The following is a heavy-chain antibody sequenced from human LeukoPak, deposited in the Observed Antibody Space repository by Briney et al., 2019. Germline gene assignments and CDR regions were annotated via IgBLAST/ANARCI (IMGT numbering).Heavy chain of an antibody. CDR2: IISSSSAI. Sequence: PGGCLRLSCAASGFTFSSYSMNWVRQAPGGGLEWVSYIISSSSAIYYARSVKARFTISRDNAKNSLYLQTNSLRAEDTAVYYCAHGYSSGCFDYWGQGTLVTVSS. J-gene: IGHJ4*02. CDR1: GFTFSSYS. V-gene: IGHV3-48*01. CDR3: AHGYSSGCFDY. D-gene: IGHD6-19*01.